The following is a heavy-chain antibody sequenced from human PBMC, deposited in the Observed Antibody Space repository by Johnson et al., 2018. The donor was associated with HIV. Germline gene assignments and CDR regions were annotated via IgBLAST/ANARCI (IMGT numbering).Heavy chain of an antibody. CDR3: AREGRRDAFDI. CDR2: ISYDGSNK. J-gene: IGHJ3*02. Sequence: VVRPGGSLRLSCAASGFTVSSNYMSWVRQAPGKGLEWVAVISYDGSNKYYADSVKGRFTISRDNSKNTLYLQMNSLRAEDTAVYYCAREGRRDAFDIWGQGTMVTVSS. CDR1: GFTVSSNY. V-gene: IGHV3-30-3*01.